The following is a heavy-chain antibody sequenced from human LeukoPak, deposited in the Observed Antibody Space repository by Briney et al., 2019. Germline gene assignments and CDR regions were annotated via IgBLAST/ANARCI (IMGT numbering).Heavy chain of an antibody. CDR1: GFTFSAYW. J-gene: IGHJ4*02. V-gene: IGHV3-74*01. Sequence: GGSLRLSCAASGFTFSAYWMHWVRHVPGKGLVWVARINNDASSTAYADSGKGRFTISRDNAKNTLYLQMNSLRAEDTAVYYCVRGAPFDYWGQGTLVTVSS. CDR3: VRGAPFDY. CDR2: INNDASST.